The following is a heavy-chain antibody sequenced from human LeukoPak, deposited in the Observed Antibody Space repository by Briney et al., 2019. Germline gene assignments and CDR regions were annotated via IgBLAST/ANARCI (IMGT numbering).Heavy chain of an antibody. J-gene: IGHJ4*02. CDR1: GFTFSSYA. D-gene: IGHD4-17*01. CDR3: TRGSAVTTTVY. Sequence: GGSLRLSCAASGFTFSSYAISWVRQAPGQGLEWMGGIIPIFGTANYAQKFQGRVTITTDESTSTAYMELSSLRSEDTAVYYCTRGSAVTTTVYWGQGTLVTVSS. CDR2: IIPIFGTA. V-gene: IGHV1-69*05.